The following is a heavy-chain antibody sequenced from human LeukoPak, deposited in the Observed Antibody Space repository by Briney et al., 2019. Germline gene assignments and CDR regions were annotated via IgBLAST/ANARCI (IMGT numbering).Heavy chain of an antibody. Sequence: GASVKVSCKASGGTFRSYAINWVRQAPGQGLEWMGRIIPMLSITNYAQKLQGRVTITADKSTNTAYMELSSLRSEDTAVYYCATYNVDYYDTSDGMDVWGRGTTVTVSS. CDR1: GGTFRSYA. CDR2: IIPMLSIT. J-gene: IGHJ6*02. CDR3: ATYNVDYYDTSDGMDV. D-gene: IGHD3-22*01. V-gene: IGHV1-69*04.